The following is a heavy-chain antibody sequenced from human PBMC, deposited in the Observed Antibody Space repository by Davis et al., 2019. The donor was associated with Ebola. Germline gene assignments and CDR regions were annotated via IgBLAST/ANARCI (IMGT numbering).Heavy chain of an antibody. CDR1: GFTFSTYW. J-gene: IGHJ4*02. CDR2: IKQDGSEK. Sequence: GESLKISCAASGFTFSTYWMSWVRQAPGKGLEWVANIKQDGSEKYYVDSVKGRFTVSRDNAKNSLYLQMNSLRAEDTAVYHCARDGPADGTRGRFVYWGQGTLVTVSS. D-gene: IGHD6-13*01. V-gene: IGHV3-7*01. CDR3: ARDGPADGTRGRFVY.